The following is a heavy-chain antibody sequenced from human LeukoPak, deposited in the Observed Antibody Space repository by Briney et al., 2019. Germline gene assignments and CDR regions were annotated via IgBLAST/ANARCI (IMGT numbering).Heavy chain of an antibody. CDR2: INNSGST. CDR3: ARTRIVVVPAARDAFDI. D-gene: IGHD2-2*01. Sequence: SETLSLTCTVSGGSISGNNYYWGWIRQPPGKGLEWIGSINNSGSTSYNPSLKSQVTISVDTSKNQFSLKLSSMTAADTAVYYCARTRIVVVPAARDAFDIWGQGTMVTVSS. V-gene: IGHV4-39*01. J-gene: IGHJ3*02. CDR1: GGSISGNNYY.